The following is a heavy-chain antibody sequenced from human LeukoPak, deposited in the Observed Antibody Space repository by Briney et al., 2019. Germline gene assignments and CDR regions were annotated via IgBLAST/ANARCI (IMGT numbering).Heavy chain of an antibody. Sequence: GGSLRLSCAASGFTFRSYAMSWVRQAPGKGLEWVSAISGSGGSTYYADSARGRFTISRDNSQNTVYLQMNSLRAEDTAVYYCARGDFWSGYPTYWGQGTLVTVSS. CDR2: ISGSGGST. V-gene: IGHV3-23*01. CDR1: GFTFRSYA. D-gene: IGHD3-3*01. CDR3: ARGDFWSGYPTY. J-gene: IGHJ4*02.